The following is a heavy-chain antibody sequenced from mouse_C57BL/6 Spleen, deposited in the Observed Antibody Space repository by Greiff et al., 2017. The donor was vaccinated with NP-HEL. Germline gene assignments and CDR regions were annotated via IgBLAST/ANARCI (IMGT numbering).Heavy chain of an antibody. J-gene: IGHJ2*01. CDR1: GYSFTGYY. D-gene: IGHD1-1*01. V-gene: IGHV1-42*01. CDR2: INPSTGGT. Sequence: EVQLQQSGPELVKPGASVKISCKASGYSFTGYYMNWVKQSPEKSLEWIGEINPSTGGTTYNQKFKAKATLTVDKSSSTAYMQLKSLTSEDSAVYYCARGGYYYGSSPYYFDYWGQGTTLTVSS. CDR3: ARGGYYYGSSPYYFDY.